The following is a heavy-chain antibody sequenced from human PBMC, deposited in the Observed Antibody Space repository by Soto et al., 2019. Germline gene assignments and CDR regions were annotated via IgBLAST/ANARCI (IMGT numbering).Heavy chain of an antibody. CDR2: ISAYNGNT. CDR1: GYTFTSYG. CDR3: ARDWSIDYGDYRDWFDP. V-gene: IGHV1-18*01. Sequence: QVQLVQSGAEVKKPGASVKVSCKASGYTFTSYGISWVRQAPGQGLEWMGWISAYNGNTNYAQTLQGRVTMTTDTSTSTAYMELRSLRSDDTAVYYCARDWSIDYGDYRDWFDPWGQGTLVTVSS. D-gene: IGHD4-17*01. J-gene: IGHJ5*02.